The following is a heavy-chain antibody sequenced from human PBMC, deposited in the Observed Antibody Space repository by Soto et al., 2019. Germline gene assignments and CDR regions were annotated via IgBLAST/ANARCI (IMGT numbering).Heavy chain of an antibody. CDR3: ARDLGGLGYGRYRYRTHGY. V-gene: IGHV1-18*01. Sequence: QVQLVQSGAEVKKPGASVKVSCKASGYTFTSYGISWVRQAPGQGLEWMGWISAYNGNTNYAQKLQGRVTMTTDTSTSTAYMELRSLRSDDTAVYYCARDLGGLGYGRYRYRTHGYWGQGTLVTVSS. CDR2: ISAYNGNT. CDR1: GYTFTSYG. D-gene: IGHD3-16*02. J-gene: IGHJ4*02.